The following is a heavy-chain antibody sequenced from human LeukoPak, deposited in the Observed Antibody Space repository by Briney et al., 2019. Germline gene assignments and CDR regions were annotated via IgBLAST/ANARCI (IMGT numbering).Heavy chain of an antibody. V-gene: IGHV3-7*01. CDR1: GFTFTTYW. D-gene: IGHD2/OR15-2a*01. CDR2: IKQDGSEK. CDR3: SDGIYDNSY. J-gene: IGHJ4*02. Sequence: GGSLRLSCTASGFTFTTYWMAWVRQTPGKGLEWVANIKQDGSEKYYAESVRGRFTISRDNAKNSLYLQMNSLRAEDTAVYYCSDGIYDNSYWGQGTLVTVSS.